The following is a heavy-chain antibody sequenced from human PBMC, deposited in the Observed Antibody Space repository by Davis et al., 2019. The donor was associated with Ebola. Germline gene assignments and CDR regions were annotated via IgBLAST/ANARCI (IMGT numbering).Heavy chain of an antibody. J-gene: IGHJ3*02. V-gene: IGHV4-59*01. CDR1: GGSISSYY. CDR2: IYYSGST. D-gene: IGHD5-18*01. Sequence: MPGGSLRLSCTVSGGSISSYYWRWIRQPPGKGLEWLGYIYYSGSTNYNPSLKSRVTISVDTSKNQFSLKLSSVTAADTAVYYCARLTWIQLWLGSFDIWGQGTMVTVSS. CDR3: ARLTWIQLWLGSFDI.